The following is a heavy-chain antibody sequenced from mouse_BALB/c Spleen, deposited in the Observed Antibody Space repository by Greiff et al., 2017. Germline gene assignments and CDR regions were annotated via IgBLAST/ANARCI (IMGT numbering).Heavy chain of an antibody. CDR3: ARGDYGSLWFAD. D-gene: IGHD1-1*01. CDR2: ISYSGST. Sequence: EVMLVESGPGLVKPSQSLSLTCTVTGYSITSDYAWNWIRQFPGNKLEWMGYISYSGSTSYNPSLKSRISITRDTSKNQFFLQLNSVTTEDTATYYCARGDYGSLWFADWGQGTLVTVSA. J-gene: IGHJ3*01. CDR1: GYSITSDYA. V-gene: IGHV3-2*02.